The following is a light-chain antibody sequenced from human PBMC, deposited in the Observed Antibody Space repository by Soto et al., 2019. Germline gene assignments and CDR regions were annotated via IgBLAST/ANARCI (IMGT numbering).Light chain of an antibody. Sequence: QSALTQPPSASGSPGQSVTISCTGTSSDVGGYNFVSWYQQHPGKAPKLMIYEVTQRPSGVPDRFSGSKSGNTASLTVSGLQGEDEADYYCTSYAGSNIPVVFGGGTKLTVL. CDR3: TSYAGSNIPVV. CDR1: SSDVGGYNF. V-gene: IGLV2-8*01. CDR2: EVT. J-gene: IGLJ2*01.